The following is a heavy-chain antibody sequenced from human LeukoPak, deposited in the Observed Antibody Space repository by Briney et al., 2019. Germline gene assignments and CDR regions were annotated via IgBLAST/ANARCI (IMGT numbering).Heavy chain of an antibody. J-gene: IGHJ4*02. V-gene: IGHV3-21*01. CDR1: GFTFSSYA. CDR2: ISSSSSYI. D-gene: IGHD5-24*01. Sequence: GGSLRLSCAASGFTFSSYAMSWVRQAPGKGLEWVSSISSSSSYIYYADSVKGRFTISRDNAKNSLFLQINSLRAEDTAVYYCARDYGEMVSAQYYFDYWGQGTLVTVSS. CDR3: ARDYGEMVSAQYYFDY.